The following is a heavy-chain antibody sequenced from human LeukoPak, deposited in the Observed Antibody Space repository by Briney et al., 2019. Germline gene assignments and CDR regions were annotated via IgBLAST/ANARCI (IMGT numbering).Heavy chain of an antibody. J-gene: IGHJ5*02. CDR3: ARGLGCSGGSCPVRWFDP. Sequence: PSETLSLTCTVSGGSISSYYWSWIRQPAGKGLEWIGHIYTTGSTNYNPSLKSRVTMSVDTSKNQFSLKLSSVTAADTAVYYCARGLGCSGGSCPVRWFDPWGQGTLVTVSS. CDR2: IYTTGST. D-gene: IGHD2-15*01. CDR1: GGSISSYY. V-gene: IGHV4-4*07.